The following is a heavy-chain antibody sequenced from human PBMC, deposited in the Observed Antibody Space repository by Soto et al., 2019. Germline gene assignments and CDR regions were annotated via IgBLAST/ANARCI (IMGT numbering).Heavy chain of an antibody. V-gene: IGHV3-23*01. D-gene: IGHD1-1*01. CDR3: AKNLQLERCSLYYYGMDV. CDR2: ITGGGVST. Sequence: GGSLRLSCAASGITFINYAMSWVRQAPGKGLEWVSAITGGGVSTYYADSVKGRFTISRDNSKNTLYLQMDSLRAEDTAVYYFAKNLQLERCSLYYYGMDVWGQGTTVTVSS. J-gene: IGHJ6*02. CDR1: GITFINYA.